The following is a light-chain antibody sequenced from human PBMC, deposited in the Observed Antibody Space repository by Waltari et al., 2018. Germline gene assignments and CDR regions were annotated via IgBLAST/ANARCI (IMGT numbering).Light chain of an antibody. CDR2: DVP. CDR1: SSDIGGYNY. Sequence: QSALTQPRSVSGSPGQSVTLPCTGTSSDIGGYNYVSWSQQHPGKVPKLFIFDVPNRPSGVPDRFSGSKAGNTASLTISGLQAGDEAVYFCCSYAGKYTSVFGAGTKVTVL. J-gene: IGLJ2*01. CDR3: CSYAGKYTSV. V-gene: IGLV2-11*01.